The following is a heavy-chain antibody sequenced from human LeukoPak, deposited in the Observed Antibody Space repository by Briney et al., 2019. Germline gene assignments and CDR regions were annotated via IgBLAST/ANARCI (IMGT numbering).Heavy chain of an antibody. D-gene: IGHD4-11*01. CDR2: ISAYIGNS. J-gene: IGHJ6*03. CDR3: ARVFSDYTNRYYHMDV. V-gene: IGHV1-18*01. CDR1: GCTFTSFG. Sequence: GASVKVSCKTSGCTFTSFGISWVRQVPGQGLEWMGWISAYIGNSNYVQKFQDRVTMTTDTSTSTAYMELRSLRSDDTAVYYCARVFSDYTNRYYHMDVWGEGTTVTVSS.